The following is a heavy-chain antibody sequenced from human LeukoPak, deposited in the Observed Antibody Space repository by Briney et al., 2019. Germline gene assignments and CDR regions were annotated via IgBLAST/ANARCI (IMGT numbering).Heavy chain of an antibody. CDR3: TTGAFNWNDGAY. V-gene: IGHV3-15*01. Sequence: PGGSLRLSCVASGFTFSNAWMSWVRQAPGKGLEWVGRIKSKTDGGTTDYAAPVKGRFTISRDDSKNTLFLQMNSLKTEDTAVYYCTTGAFNWNDGAYWGREPWSPSPQ. CDR2: IKSKTDGGTT. J-gene: IGHJ4*02. CDR1: GFTFSNAW. D-gene: IGHD1-20*01.